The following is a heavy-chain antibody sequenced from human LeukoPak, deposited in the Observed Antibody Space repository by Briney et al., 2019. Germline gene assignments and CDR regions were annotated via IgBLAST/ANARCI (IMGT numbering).Heavy chain of an antibody. Sequence: PGGSLRLSCEGSGFTFSTSWMHWVRQAPGKGLVWVSRIDSDGSRITYADSVKGRFTISRDNAKNTVYLQMNSLRAEDTTVYYCARGRSGSYRFFDYWSLGNLVAVSS. CDR1: GFTFSTSW. D-gene: IGHD3-10*01. CDR2: IDSDGSRI. V-gene: IGHV3-74*03. CDR3: ARGRSGSYRFFDY. J-gene: IGHJ4*02.